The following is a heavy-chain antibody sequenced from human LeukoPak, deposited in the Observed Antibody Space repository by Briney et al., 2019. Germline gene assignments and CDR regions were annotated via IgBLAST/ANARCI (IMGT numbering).Heavy chain of an antibody. J-gene: IGHJ4*02. D-gene: IGHD2-8*01. V-gene: IGHV1-18*01. CDR3: ARDVRDIVLMEYAGPLVNYFDY. CDR1: GYTFTSYG. Sequence: GASVKVSCKASGYTFTSYGISWVRQAPGQGLEWMGWISAYNGNTNYAQKLQGRVTMTTDTSTSTAYMELRSLRSDDTAVYYCARDVRDIVLMEYAGPLVNYFDYWGQGTLVTVSS. CDR2: ISAYNGNT.